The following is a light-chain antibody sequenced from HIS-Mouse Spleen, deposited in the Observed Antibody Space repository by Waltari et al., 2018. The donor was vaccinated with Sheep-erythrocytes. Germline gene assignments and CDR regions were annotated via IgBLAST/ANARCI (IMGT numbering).Light chain of an antibody. CDR3: CSYAGSYNHV. V-gene: IGLV2-11*01. CDR1: SSDVGGYNY. J-gene: IGLJ1*01. Sequence: QSALTQPRSVSGSPGQSVTISCTGTSSDVGGYNYVSWYPQHPGQAPKLMIYDVRKRPSGVPDRFSGSKSGNTASLTISGLQAEDEADYYCCSYAGSYNHVFATGTKVTVL. CDR2: DVR.